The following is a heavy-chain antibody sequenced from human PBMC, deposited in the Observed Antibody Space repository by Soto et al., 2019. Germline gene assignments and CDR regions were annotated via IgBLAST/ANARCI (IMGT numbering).Heavy chain of an antibody. Sequence: SETLSLTCTVSGGSISSGNYYWSWIRQPPGKGLEWIGYIYYSGSTYYNPSLKSRVTISVDTSKSLFSLKLNSVTAADTAVYYCARLLLVDAIRWFDPWGQGTLVTVSS. J-gene: IGHJ5*02. V-gene: IGHV4-30-4*01. CDR2: IYYSGST. CDR1: GGSISSGNYY. D-gene: IGHD2-21*01. CDR3: ARLLLVDAIRWFDP.